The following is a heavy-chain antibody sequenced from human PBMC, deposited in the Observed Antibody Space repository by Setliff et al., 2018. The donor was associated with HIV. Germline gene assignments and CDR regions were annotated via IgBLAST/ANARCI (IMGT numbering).Heavy chain of an antibody. CDR3: VTGSAARPFDY. V-gene: IGHV1-24*01. J-gene: IGHJ4*02. CDR1: GYTLTELS. CDR2: FDPKDGKT. Sequence: ASVKVSCKVSGYTLTELSRHWVRQAPGKGPEWMGSFDPKDGKTRYAQKFQGRVTMTEDTSTDTAYMELSSLRSEDTAVYYYVTGSAARPFDYWGQGTLVTVSS. D-gene: IGHD6-6*01.